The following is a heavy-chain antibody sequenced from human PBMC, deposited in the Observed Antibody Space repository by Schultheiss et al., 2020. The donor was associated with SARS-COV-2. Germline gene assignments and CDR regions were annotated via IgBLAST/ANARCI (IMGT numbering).Heavy chain of an antibody. Sequence: ESLKISCKASGYTFTGYYMHWVRQAPGQGLEWMGRINPNSGGTNYAQKFQGRVTMTRDTSISTAYMELSRLRSDDTAVYYCASHSPRYSYGKYYYYYYGMDVWGQGTTVTVSS. CDR1: GYTFTGYY. CDR3: ASHSPRYSYGKYYYYYYGMDV. D-gene: IGHD5-18*01. CDR2: INPNSGGT. V-gene: IGHV1-2*06. J-gene: IGHJ6*02.